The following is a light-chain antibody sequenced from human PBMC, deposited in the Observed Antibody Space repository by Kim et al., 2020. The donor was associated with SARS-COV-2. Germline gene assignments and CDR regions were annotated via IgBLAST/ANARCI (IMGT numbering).Light chain of an antibody. V-gene: IGLV8-61*01. J-gene: IGLJ2*01. CDR3: VLYMGSGISV. Sequence: QTVVTKETSFSVSPGGTVTLTCGLSSGSVSTSYYPSWYQQTPGQAPRTLIYSTNTRSSGVPDRFSGSILGNKAALTITGAQADDESDYYCVLYMGSGISVFGGGTQLTVL. CDR1: SGSVSTSYY. CDR2: STN.